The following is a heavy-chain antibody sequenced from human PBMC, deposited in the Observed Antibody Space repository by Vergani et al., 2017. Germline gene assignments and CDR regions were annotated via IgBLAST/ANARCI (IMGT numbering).Heavy chain of an antibody. CDR2: ITPGGST. CDR3: TRGWYYDSIAYWAY. Sequence: QMQLVQSGAEVKKTGSSVKVSCKASGYTFTYRYLHWVRQAPGQGLEWMGIITPGGSTDYGPKFQGRATMTRDTSTRTVYMDLTGLRSDDTAMYYCTRGWYYDSIAYWAYWGQGTLVTVSS. D-gene: IGHD3-22*01. V-gene: IGHV1-46*03. CDR1: GYTFTYRY. J-gene: IGHJ4*02.